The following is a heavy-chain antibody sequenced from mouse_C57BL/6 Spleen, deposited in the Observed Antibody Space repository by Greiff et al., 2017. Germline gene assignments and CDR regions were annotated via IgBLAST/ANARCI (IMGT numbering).Heavy chain of an antibody. Sequence: EVKLVESGPELVKPGASVKIPCKASGYTFTDYNMDWVKQSHGKSLEWIGDINPNNGGTIYNQKFKGKATLTVDKSSSTAYMELRSLTSEDTAVYYCARDGSSSWYFDVWGTGTTVTVSS. V-gene: IGHV1-18*01. J-gene: IGHJ1*03. CDR1: GYTFTDYN. CDR2: INPNNGGT. CDR3: ARDGSSSWYFDV. D-gene: IGHD1-1*01.